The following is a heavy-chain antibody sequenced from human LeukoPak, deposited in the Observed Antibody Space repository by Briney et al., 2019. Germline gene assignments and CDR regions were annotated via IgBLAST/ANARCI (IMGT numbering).Heavy chain of an antibody. J-gene: IGHJ4*02. CDR1: GFTFSTYE. CDR3: ARSPYFCGGDCFHFDF. CDR2: ISGRGTTI. Sequence: PGGSLRLSCAASGFTFSTYEMNWVRQAPGKGLEWISFISGRGTTIYYADSVEGRFTISRDNAKNSLYLQMNSLRDEDTAIYYCARSPYFCGGDCFHFDFWGQGTLVTVSS. D-gene: IGHD2-21*02. V-gene: IGHV3-48*03.